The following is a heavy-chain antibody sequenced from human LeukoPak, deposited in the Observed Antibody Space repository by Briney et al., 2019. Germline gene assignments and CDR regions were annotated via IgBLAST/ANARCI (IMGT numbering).Heavy chain of an antibody. CDR2: ISGSGGST. V-gene: IGHV3-23*01. CDR3: AKDQGYDSSGIPLDAFDI. Sequence: GGSLRLSCAASGFTFSSYAMSWVRQAPGKGLEWVSAISGSGGSTYYADSVKGRFTISRDNSKNTLYLQMNSPRAEDTAVYYCAKDQGYDSSGIPLDAFDIWGQGTMVTVSS. J-gene: IGHJ3*02. CDR1: GFTFSSYA. D-gene: IGHD3-22*01.